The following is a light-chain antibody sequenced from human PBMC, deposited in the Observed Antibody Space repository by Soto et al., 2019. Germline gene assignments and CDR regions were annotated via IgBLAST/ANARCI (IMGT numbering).Light chain of an antibody. CDR2: AAS. J-gene: IGKJ2*01. CDR3: RKYDSAPYT. Sequence: DIQMTQSPSSLSASVGDRVTITCRASQGISNSLAWYQQKPGKVPTLLIYAASTLQSGVPSRFSGSGAGTDFTLTISSLQPEDVATYYCRKYDSAPYTFGQGTKLEI. V-gene: IGKV1-27*01. CDR1: QGISNS.